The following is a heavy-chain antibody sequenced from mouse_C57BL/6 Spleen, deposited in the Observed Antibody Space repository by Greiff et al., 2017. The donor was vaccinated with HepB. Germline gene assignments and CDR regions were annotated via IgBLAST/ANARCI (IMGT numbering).Heavy chain of an antibody. CDR1: GFSFNTYA. CDR3: VRHAVYDYDGFAY. D-gene: IGHD2-4*01. Sequence: EVQLVESGGGLVQPKGSLKLSCAASGFSFNTYAMNWVRQAPGKGLEWVARIRSKSNNYATYYADSVKDRFTISRDDSESMLYLQMNNLKTEDTAMYYCVRHAVYDYDGFAYWGQGTLVTVSA. CDR2: IRSKSNNYAT. J-gene: IGHJ3*01. V-gene: IGHV10-1*01.